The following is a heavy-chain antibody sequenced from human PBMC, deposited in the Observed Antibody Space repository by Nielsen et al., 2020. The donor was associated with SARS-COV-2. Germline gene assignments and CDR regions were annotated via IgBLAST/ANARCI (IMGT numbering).Heavy chain of an antibody. CDR3: AKDSDNWNYNGMDV. Sequence: GGSLRLSCAASGFTFSSYEMNWVRQAPGKGLEWVSYISSSGSTIYYADSVKGRFTISRDNAKNTLYLQMNSLRAEDTAVYYCAKDSDNWNYNGMDVWGQGTTVTVSS. D-gene: IGHD1-20*01. CDR2: ISSSGSTI. CDR1: GFTFSSYE. V-gene: IGHV3-48*03. J-gene: IGHJ6*02.